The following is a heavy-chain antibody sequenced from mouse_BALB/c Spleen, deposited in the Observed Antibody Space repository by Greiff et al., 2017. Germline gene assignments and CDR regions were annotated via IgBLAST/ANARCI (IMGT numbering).Heavy chain of an antibody. CDR3: ASYDYDVGY. CDR1: GYTFTSYW. V-gene: IGHV1-7*01. D-gene: IGHD2-4*01. CDR2: INPSTGYT. J-gene: IGHJ2*01. Sequence: QVQLQQSGAELAKPGASVKMSCKASGYTFTSYWMHWVKQRPGQGLEWIGYINPSTGYTEYNQKFKDKATLTADKSSSTAYMQLSSLTSEDSAVYYCASYDYDVGYWGQGTTLTVSA.